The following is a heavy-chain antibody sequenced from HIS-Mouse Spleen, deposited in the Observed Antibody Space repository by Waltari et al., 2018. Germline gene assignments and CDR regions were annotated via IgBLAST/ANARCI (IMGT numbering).Heavy chain of an antibody. CDR2: ISYDGSNK. Sequence: QVQLVESGGGVVQPGRSLRLSCAASVFTFSSYAMHCVRQAPGKGLEWVAVISYDGSNKYYADSVKGRFTISRDNSKNTLYLQMNSLRAEDTAVYYCARASVVGSGHFDYWGQGTLVTVSS. CDR3: ARASVVGSGHFDY. CDR1: VFTFSSYA. J-gene: IGHJ4*02. D-gene: IGHD6-19*01. V-gene: IGHV3-30-3*01.